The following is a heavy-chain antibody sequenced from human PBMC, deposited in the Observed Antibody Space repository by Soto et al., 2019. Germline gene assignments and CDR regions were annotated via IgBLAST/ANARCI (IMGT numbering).Heavy chain of an antibody. CDR2: IYYSGST. Sequence: SETPSLTCTVSCGSIPSSLFYLGWVRPSPGKGLEWIESIYYSGSTHYNPSLKSRVTVSVDTSKNQFSLKLTSVTAADTAVYFCVSHRNYIVVSGSCFDYWSQGTLVTVSS. CDR1: CGSIPSSLFY. D-gene: IGHD6-19*01. CDR3: VSHRNYIVVSGSCFDY. V-gene: IGHV4-39*01. J-gene: IGHJ4*02.